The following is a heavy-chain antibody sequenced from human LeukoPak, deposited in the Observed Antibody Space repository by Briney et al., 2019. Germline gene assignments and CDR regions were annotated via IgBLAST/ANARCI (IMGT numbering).Heavy chain of an antibody. J-gene: IGHJ6*02. CDR1: GGSFSGYY. D-gene: IGHD2-8*01. CDR3: ARAVGRYCTNGVCWGNYYYGMDV. V-gene: IGHV4-34*01. Sequence: PSETLSLTCAVYGGSFSGYYWSWIRQPPGKGLEWIGEINHSGSTNYNPSLKSRVTISVDTSKNQFSLKLSSVTAADTDVYYCARAVGRYCTNGVCWGNYYYGMDVWGQGTTVTVSS. CDR2: INHSGST.